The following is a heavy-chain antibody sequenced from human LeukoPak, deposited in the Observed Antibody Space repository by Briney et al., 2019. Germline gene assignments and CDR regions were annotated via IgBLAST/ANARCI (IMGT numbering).Heavy chain of an antibody. CDR1: GFTVSSNY. CDR2: IYSGGST. V-gene: IGHV3-66*01. Sequence: PGGSLRLSRAASGFTVSSNYMSWVRQAPGKGLEWVSVIYSGGSTYYADSVKGRFTISRDNSKNTLYLQMNSLRAEDTAVYYCARDVLWFGESVNWGQGTLVTVSS. CDR3: ARDVLWFGESVN. D-gene: IGHD3-10*01. J-gene: IGHJ4*02.